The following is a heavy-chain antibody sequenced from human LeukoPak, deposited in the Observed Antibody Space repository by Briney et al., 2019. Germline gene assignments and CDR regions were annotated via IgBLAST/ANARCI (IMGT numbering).Heavy chain of an antibody. V-gene: IGHV3-53*01. CDR2: IYSGDST. D-gene: IGHD2-21*01. Sequence: GGSLRLSCAASGFTDSSNYMSWVRQAPGKGQEWVSVIYSGDSTNYADSVKGRFTISRDNSKNTLYLQMNSLRADDTAVFYCARGIAGDAFDIWGQGTMVTVSS. CDR1: GFTDSSNY. CDR3: ARGIAGDAFDI. J-gene: IGHJ3*02.